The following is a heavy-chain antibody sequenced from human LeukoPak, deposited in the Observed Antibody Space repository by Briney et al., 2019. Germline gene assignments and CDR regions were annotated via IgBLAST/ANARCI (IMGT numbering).Heavy chain of an antibody. CDR2: IIPIFGTA. J-gene: IGHJ4*02. CDR3: ARFGSSYYDSSGYFMSFDY. Sequence: SVKVSCKASGDTFSIYAISWVRQAPGQGLEWMGGIIPIFGTANYAQKFQGRVTITTNESTSTAYMELSSLRSGDTAVYYCARFGSSYYDSSGYFMSFDYWGQGTLVTVSS. CDR1: GDTFSIYA. D-gene: IGHD3-22*01. V-gene: IGHV1-69*05.